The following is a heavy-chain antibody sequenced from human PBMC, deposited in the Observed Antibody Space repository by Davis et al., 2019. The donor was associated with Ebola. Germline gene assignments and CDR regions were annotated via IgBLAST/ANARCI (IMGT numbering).Heavy chain of an antibody. J-gene: IGHJ5*02. Sequence: ASVKVSCKASGYTFTGYYMHWVRQAPGQGLEWMGRINPNSGGTNYAQKFQGRVTMTRDTSISTAYMELSRLRSDDTAVYYCARDYYDSSGYYPHPWGQGTLVTVSS. CDR1: GYTFTGYY. D-gene: IGHD3-22*01. CDR2: INPNSGGT. V-gene: IGHV1-2*06. CDR3: ARDYYDSSGYYPHP.